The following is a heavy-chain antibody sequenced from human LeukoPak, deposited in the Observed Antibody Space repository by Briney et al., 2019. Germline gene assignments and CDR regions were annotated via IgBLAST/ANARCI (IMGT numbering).Heavy chain of an antibody. CDR3: VRGLGSGYSYAYGVY. Sequence: GGSLRLSCEASGFTFSSYWMHWVRQAPGKGLVWVSRINGDGSDTNSADSVKGRFTIPRDNAKNTLYLQMNSLRAEDTALYYCVRGLGSGYSYAYGVYWGQGTLVTVSS. J-gene: IGHJ4*02. D-gene: IGHD5-18*01. V-gene: IGHV3-74*01. CDR1: GFTFSSYW. CDR2: INGDGSDT.